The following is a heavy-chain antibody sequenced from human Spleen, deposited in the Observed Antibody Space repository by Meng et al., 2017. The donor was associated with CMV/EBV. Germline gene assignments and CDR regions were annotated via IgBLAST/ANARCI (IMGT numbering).Heavy chain of an antibody. J-gene: IGHJ4*02. Sequence: CKASGVTFSRYDINWVRQAPGQGLEWMGWMNPNSGDTGFAQKFQGRVTLTRDTFINTAYMELNSLRFEDTAVYFCARDNWALGGFDYWGQGTLVTVSS. CDR1: GVTFSRYD. CDR2: MNPNSGDT. V-gene: IGHV1-8*01. CDR3: ARDNWALGGFDY. D-gene: IGHD1-1*01.